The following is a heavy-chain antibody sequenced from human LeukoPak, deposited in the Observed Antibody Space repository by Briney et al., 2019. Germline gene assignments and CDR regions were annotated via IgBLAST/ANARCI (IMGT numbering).Heavy chain of an antibody. CDR3: ARGCSSNSCYTEDAFDI. J-gene: IGHJ3*02. D-gene: IGHD2-2*02. CDR2: INPNSGGT. CDR1: GYTFTRYY. Sequence: SVKVSCKPSGYTFTRYYMHWVRQAPGQGLEWMGWINPNSGGTNYAQKFQGRVTMTRDTSISTAYIELSRLRSDDTAVYYYARGCSSNSCYTEDAFDIWGQGTMVTVSS. V-gene: IGHV1-2*02.